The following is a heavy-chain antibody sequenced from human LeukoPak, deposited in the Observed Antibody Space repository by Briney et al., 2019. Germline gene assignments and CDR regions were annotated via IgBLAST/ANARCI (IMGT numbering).Heavy chain of an antibody. D-gene: IGHD3-22*01. CDR2: INPNSGGT. Sequence: ASVKVSCKASGYTFTGYYMHWVRQAPGQGLEWMGRINPNSGGTNYAQKFQGWVTMARDTSISTAYMELSRLRSDDTAVYYCARVGHNYYDSSGYYWDDYWGQGTLVTVSS. J-gene: IGHJ4*02. CDR3: ARVGHNYYDSSGYYWDDY. V-gene: IGHV1-2*04. CDR1: GYTFTGYY.